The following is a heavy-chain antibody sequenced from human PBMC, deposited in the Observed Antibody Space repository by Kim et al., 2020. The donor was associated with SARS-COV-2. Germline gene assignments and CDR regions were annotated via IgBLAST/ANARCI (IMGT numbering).Heavy chain of an antibody. J-gene: IGHJ5*02. V-gene: IGHV1-3*01. D-gene: IGHD6-6*01. CDR3: AEQLVGFDWFDP. Sequence: KYSQKSQGRVTITRDTSASTAYMELSSLRSEDTAVYYCAEQLVGFDWFDPWGQGTLVTVSS.